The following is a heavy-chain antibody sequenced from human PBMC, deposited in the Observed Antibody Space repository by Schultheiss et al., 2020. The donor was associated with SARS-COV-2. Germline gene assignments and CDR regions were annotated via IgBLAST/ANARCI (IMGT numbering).Heavy chain of an antibody. CDR3: ARGPARGAYYYYYYMDV. Sequence: SHTLSLTCTVSGGSISSSSYYWGWIRQPPGKGLEWIGEINHSGSTNYNPSLKSRVTISVDTSKNQFSLKLSSVTAADTAVYYCARGPARGAYYYYYYMDVWGKGTTVTVSS. D-gene: IGHD2-2*01. CDR1: GGSISSSSYY. J-gene: IGHJ6*03. CDR2: INHSGST. V-gene: IGHV4-39*07.